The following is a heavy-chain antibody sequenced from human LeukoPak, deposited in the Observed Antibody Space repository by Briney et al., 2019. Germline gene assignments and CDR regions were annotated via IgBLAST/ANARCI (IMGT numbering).Heavy chain of an antibody. J-gene: IGHJ4*02. CDR1: GFTFSSYA. CDR2: ISGSGGST. D-gene: IGHD6-13*01. CDR3: ARRNIAAAALDY. V-gene: IGHV3-23*01. Sequence: GGSLRLSCAASGFTFSSYAMRWVRQAPGKGLEWVSAISGSGGSTYYAHAVKGRFTISRDNSKNTLYLQMNSLRAEDTAVYYCARRNIAAAALDYWGQGTLVTVSS.